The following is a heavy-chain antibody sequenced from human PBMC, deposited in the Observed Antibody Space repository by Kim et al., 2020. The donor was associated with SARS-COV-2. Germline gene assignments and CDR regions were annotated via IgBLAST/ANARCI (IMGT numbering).Heavy chain of an antibody. CDR3: ARLRISRDYYYYGMDV. CDR2: IYYSGST. D-gene: IGHD2-15*01. V-gene: IGHV4-39*01. J-gene: IGHJ6*02. Sequence: SETLSLTCTVSGGSISSSSYYWGWIRQPPGKGLEWIGSIYYSGSTYYNPSLKSRVTISVDTSKNQFSLKLSSVTAADTAVYYCARLRISRDYYYYGMDVWGQGTTVTVSS. CDR1: GGSISSSSYY.